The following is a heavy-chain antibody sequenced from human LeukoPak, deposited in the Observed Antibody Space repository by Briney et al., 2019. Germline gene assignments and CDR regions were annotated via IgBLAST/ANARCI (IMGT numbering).Heavy chain of an antibody. CDR2: INPNSGGT. J-gene: IGHJ4*02. V-gene: IGHV1-2*04. CDR3: ARPTHGGDCCTFDY. Sequence: ASVKVSCKASGYTFTGYYMHWVRQAPGQGLEWMGWINPNSGGTNYAQKFQGWVTMTRDTSISTAYMELSRLRSDDTAVYYCARPTHGGDCCTFDYWGQGTLVTVSS. D-gene: IGHD2-21*02. CDR1: GYTFTGYY.